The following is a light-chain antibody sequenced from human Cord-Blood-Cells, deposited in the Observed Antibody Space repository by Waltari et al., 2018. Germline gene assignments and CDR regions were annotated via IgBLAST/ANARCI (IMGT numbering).Light chain of an antibody. V-gene: IGKV1-33*01. CDR3: QQYDNLPPLT. Sequence: DIQMTQSPFSLSASVGDRVSITCQVSQDISNYLNWYQQKPGKAPKLLIYDASNLETGVPYSISGSGSGPDFSFTINNLQPEDIATYYCQQYDNLPPLTFGAGTKVEIK. CDR1: QDISNY. J-gene: IGKJ4*01. CDR2: DAS.